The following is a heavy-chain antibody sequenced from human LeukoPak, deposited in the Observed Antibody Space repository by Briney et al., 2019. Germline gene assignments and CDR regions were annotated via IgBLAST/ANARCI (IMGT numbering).Heavy chain of an antibody. V-gene: IGHV1-8*03. Sequence: ASVKVSCKASGYTFTSYDINWVRQATGQGLKWMGWMNPNSGNTGYAQKFQGRVTITRNTSISTAYMELSSLRSEDTAVYYCARETPAVAGTMGYYFDYWGQGTLVTVSS. D-gene: IGHD6-19*01. J-gene: IGHJ4*02. CDR2: MNPNSGNT. CDR3: ARETPAVAGTMGYYFDY. CDR1: GYTFTSYD.